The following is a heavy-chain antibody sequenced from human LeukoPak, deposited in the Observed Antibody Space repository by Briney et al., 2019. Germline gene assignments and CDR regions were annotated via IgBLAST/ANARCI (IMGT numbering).Heavy chain of an antibody. CDR1: GGSISSFY. CDR2: IYYSGNT. D-gene: IGHD6-13*01. J-gene: IGHJ4*02. V-gene: IGHV4-59*08. Sequence: SETLSLTCTVSGGSISSFYWAWIRQPPGKGLEWIGYIYYSGNTNYNPSLKSRVTISLDTSRNQLSLKLSSVTAADTAVYYCARRARATAGGDYFDYWGQGTLVTVSS. CDR3: ARRARATAGGDYFDY.